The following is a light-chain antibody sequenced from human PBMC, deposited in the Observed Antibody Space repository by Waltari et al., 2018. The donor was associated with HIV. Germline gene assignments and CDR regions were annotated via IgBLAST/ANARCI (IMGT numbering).Light chain of an antibody. CDR2: GAS. CDR1: QSVSSN. J-gene: IGKJ1*01. V-gene: IGKV3-15*01. Sequence: EIVMTQSTATLSVSPGERATLSCRASQSVSSNLAWYQQKPGQAPRLLIFGASTRATGIPARFSGGGSGTDFTLSISSLQSEDFALYYCQQYNDWPRTFGQGTKVEIK. CDR3: QQYNDWPRT.